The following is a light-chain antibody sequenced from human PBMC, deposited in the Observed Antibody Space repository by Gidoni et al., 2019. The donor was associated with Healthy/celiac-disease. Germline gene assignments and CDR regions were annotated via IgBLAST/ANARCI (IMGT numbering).Light chain of an antibody. CDR3: QQYYSTPQT. CDR1: QSVLYSSNNKNY. CDR2: WAS. J-gene: IGKJ1*01. V-gene: IGKV4-1*01. Sequence: DIVMTQSPDSLAGSRGERATINCKSSQSVLYSSNNKNYFSWYQQKPGQPPQLLIYWASTRESGVPDRFSGSGSGTDFTLTISSLQAEYVAVYYCQQYYSTPQTFGQGTKVELK.